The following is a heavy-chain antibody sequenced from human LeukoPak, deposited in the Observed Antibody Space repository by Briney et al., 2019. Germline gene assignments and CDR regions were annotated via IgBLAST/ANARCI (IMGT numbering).Heavy chain of an antibody. CDR3: APSWGSSGWYSWFDP. CDR2: FDTEEGEP. V-gene: IGHV1-24*01. D-gene: IGHD6-19*01. CDR1: GYTLTELS. Sequence: ASVKVSCKVSGYTLTELSMHWVRQAPGEGLEWMGGFDTEEGEPMYAQKFQGRATITEDPSTDTAYMEVSSLRSEDTAVYYCAPSWGSSGWYSWFDPWGQGTLVTVSS. J-gene: IGHJ5*02.